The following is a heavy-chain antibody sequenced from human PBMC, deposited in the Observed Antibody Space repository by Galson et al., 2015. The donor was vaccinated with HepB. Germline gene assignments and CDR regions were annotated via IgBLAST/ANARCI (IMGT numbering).Heavy chain of an antibody. CDR2: ISSSSSPT. J-gene: IGHJ4*02. CDR1: GFTFTTYA. D-gene: IGHD3-22*01. CDR3: ARAYDSGGYGHYYFDF. V-gene: IGHV3-48*02. Sequence: SLRLSCAASGFTFTTYAMNWVRQAPGKGLEWVSYISSSSSPTHYADSVKGRFTISRDNAKNSLYLQMNSLKDEDTAMYYCARAYDSGGYGHYYFDFWGQGTLVTVSS.